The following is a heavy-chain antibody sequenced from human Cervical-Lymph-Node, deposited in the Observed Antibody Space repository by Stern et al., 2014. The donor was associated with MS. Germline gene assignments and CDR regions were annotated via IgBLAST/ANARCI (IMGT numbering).Heavy chain of an antibody. CDR1: GFNFNDLY. CDR3: STLVAH. CDR2: LSSSGTSI. Sequence: VQLVESGGGLVKPGGSLRLSCAASGFNFNDLYINWIRQSPGKGLEWIAYLSSSGTSIHYADSVKGRFIVSRNKDSNSFYLQMDSLRAEDTAIYYCSTLVAHWGQGTLVTVSS. J-gene: IGHJ4*02. V-gene: IGHV3-11*01. D-gene: IGHD3-16*02.